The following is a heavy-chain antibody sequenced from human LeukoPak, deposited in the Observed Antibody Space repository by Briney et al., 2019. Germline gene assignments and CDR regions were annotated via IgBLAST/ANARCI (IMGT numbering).Heavy chain of an antibody. Sequence: SVKVSCKASGGTFSSYAISWVRQAPGQGLEWMGRIIPILGIANYAQKFQGRVTITADKSTSTACMELSSLRSEDTAVYYCARDLTPYYYDSSGYYLNWGQGTLVTVSS. D-gene: IGHD3-22*01. CDR1: GGTFSSYA. V-gene: IGHV1-69*04. CDR3: ARDLTPYYYDSSGYYLN. J-gene: IGHJ4*02. CDR2: IIPILGIA.